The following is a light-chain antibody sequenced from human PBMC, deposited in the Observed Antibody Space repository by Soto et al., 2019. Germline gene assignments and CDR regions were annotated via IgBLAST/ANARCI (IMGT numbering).Light chain of an antibody. V-gene: IGLV2-8*01. CDR2: EVN. CDR3: FSYADTNNFV. J-gene: IGLJ1*01. Sequence: QSALTQPPSASGSPGQSVSISCSGGSSGVGGSKYVSWYQVKPGKAPKLIIYEVNRRPEGAPYRFSGSKSGNTASLTVSGLQAEDEGDYYCFSYADTNNFVFGSGTKLTVL. CDR1: SSGVGGSKY.